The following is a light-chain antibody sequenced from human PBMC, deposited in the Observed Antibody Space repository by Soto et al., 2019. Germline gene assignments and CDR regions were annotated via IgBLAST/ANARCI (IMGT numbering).Light chain of an antibody. Sequence: DIQMTQSPSTLSASVGDRVTITCRASQSIGSSLAWYQQKPGKAPNLLISDVSSLERGVPSRFSGSGSGTEFTLTIRSLQPDDFATYYCQQYNGYSRTFGQGTKWIS. J-gene: IGKJ1*01. CDR3: QQYNGYSRT. V-gene: IGKV1-5*01. CDR2: DVS. CDR1: QSIGSS.